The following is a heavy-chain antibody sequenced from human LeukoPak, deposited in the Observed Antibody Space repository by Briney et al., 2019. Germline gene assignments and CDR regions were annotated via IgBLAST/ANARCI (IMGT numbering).Heavy chain of an antibody. D-gene: IGHD2-15*01. J-gene: IGHJ4*02. V-gene: IGHV3-23*01. CDR1: GFTFSNYV. CDR2: ISGSGGRT. Sequence: PGGSLRLSCAASGFTFSNYVMSWVRQAPGKGLEWVSPISGSGGRTFYADAVKGRFTISRDNSKNTLYVQMNSLRAEDTAVYYCAKNWGYCSGDSCYFDYWGQGTLVTVSS. CDR3: AKNWGYCSGDSCYFDY.